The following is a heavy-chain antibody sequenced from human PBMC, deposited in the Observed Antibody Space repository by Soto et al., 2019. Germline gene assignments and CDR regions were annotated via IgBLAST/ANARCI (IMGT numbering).Heavy chain of an antibody. CDR3: ARYDFWSGYFADY. CDR2: IKQDGSEK. V-gene: IGHV3-7*01. J-gene: IGHJ4*02. CDR1: GFTFSSYW. Sequence: EVQLVESGGGLVQPGGSLRLSCAASGFTFSSYWMSWVRQAPGKGLEWVANIKQDGSEKYYVDSVKGRFTISRDNAKNSLYLQMNSLRSEDTAVYYCARYDFWSGYFADYWGQGTLVTVSS. D-gene: IGHD3-3*01.